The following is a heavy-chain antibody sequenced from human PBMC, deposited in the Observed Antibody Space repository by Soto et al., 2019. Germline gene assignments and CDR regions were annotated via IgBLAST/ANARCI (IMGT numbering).Heavy chain of an antibody. CDR3: AKGGYTYGLDP. CDR2: ISESGGNT. D-gene: IGHD5-18*01. CDR1: GFSFSSSA. V-gene: IGHV3-23*01. Sequence: EVQLLESGGGSAQPGGSLRLSCAASGFSFSSSAMSWVRQAPGKGLEWVSAISESGGNTFYADSVKGRFTISRENSNNALYLQMDTLRAEDTALYFCAKGGYTYGLDPWGQGTLVTVSS. J-gene: IGHJ5*02.